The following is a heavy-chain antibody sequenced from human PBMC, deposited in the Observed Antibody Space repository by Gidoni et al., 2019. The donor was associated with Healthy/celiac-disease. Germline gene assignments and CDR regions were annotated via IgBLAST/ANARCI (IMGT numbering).Heavy chain of an antibody. CDR2: TRNKANSYTT. Sequence: EVQLVESGGGLVQPGGPLRLSCAASGFTFRDHYMDWVRQAPGKGLEWVGRTRNKANSYTTEYAASVKGRFTISRDDSKNSLYLQMNSLKTEDTAVYYCARSTAGYYDSSGYYYLPFDYWGQGTLVTVSS. CDR3: ARSTAGYYDSSGYYYLPFDY. D-gene: IGHD3-22*01. CDR1: GFTFRDHY. V-gene: IGHV3-72*01. J-gene: IGHJ4*02.